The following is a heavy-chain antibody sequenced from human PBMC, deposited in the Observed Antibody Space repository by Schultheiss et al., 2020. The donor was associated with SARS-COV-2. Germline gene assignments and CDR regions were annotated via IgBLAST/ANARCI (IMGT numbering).Heavy chain of an antibody. J-gene: IGHJ4*02. CDR1: GGTFSRHG. Sequence: ASVKVSCKASGGTFSRHGISWVRQAPGQGLEWMGWISAYNGNTNYAQKLQGRVTMTTDTSTSTAYMELRSLRSDDTAVYYCARDRAPYYYDSSGYYADYWGQGTLVTVSS. V-gene: IGHV1-18*01. CDR3: ARDRAPYYYDSSGYYADY. CDR2: ISAYNGNT. D-gene: IGHD3-22*01.